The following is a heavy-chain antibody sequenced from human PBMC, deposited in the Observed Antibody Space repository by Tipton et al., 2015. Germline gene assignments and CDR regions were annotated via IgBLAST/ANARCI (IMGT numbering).Heavy chain of an antibody. Sequence: LRLSCTVSGGSISNSNSYWGWIRQSPEKGLEWIGSISDRGRTFYNPSLRSRVTVSVDTFNNQYSLSLRFVTAADTAVYHCARHDHSAHGNPNWFDPWGQGTLVTVSS. CDR3: ARHDHSAHGNPNWFDP. CDR1: GGSISNSNSY. CDR2: ISDRGRT. V-gene: IGHV4-39*01. J-gene: IGHJ5*02. D-gene: IGHD1-26*01.